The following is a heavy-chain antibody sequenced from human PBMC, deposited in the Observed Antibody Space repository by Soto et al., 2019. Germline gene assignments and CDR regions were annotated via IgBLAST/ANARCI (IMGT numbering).Heavy chain of an antibody. CDR2: IYYSGST. CDR3: AREVLGSGYYYVSGMDV. D-gene: IGHD3-22*01. V-gene: IGHV4-61*01. J-gene: IGHJ6*02. Sequence: SETLSLTCAVYGGSFSGSYYWSWIRQPPGKGLEWIGYIYYSGSTNYNPSLKSRVTISVDTSKNQFSLKLSSVTAADTAVYYCAREVLGSGYYYVSGMDVWGQGTTVTVSS. CDR1: GGSFSGSYY.